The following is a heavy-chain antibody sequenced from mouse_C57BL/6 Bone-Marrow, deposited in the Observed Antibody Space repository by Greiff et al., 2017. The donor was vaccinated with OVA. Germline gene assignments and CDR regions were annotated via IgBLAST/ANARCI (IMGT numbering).Heavy chain of an antibody. CDR1: GYAFTNYL. Sequence: VKVVESGAELVRPGTSVKVSCKASGYAFTNYLIEWVKQRPGQGLEWIGVINPGSGGTNYNEKFKGKATLTADKSSSTAYMQLSSLTSEDSAVYFCARGGNSAWFAYWGQGTLVTVSA. V-gene: IGHV1-54*01. D-gene: IGHD2-1*01. J-gene: IGHJ3*01. CDR2: INPGSGGT. CDR3: ARGGNSAWFAY.